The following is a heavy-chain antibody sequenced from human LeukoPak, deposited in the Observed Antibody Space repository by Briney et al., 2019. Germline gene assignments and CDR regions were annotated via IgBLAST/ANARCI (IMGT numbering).Heavy chain of an antibody. V-gene: IGHV4-39*01. CDR1: GGSISSSGKY. D-gene: IGHD6-19*01. Sequence: PSETLSLTCTVSGGSISSSGKYGAWIRQPPGKGLEWMGSMFYSGTTYYNPSLKSRVTISVDTSKNQFSLKLSSVTAADTAVYYCARIPEWLVRHAFDIWGQGTMVTVSS. CDR2: MFYSGTT. CDR3: ARIPEWLVRHAFDI. J-gene: IGHJ3*02.